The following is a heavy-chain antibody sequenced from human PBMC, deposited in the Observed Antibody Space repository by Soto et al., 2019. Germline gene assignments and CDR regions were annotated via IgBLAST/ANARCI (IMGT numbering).Heavy chain of an antibody. J-gene: IGHJ5*02. CDR2: ISGSGGST. V-gene: IGHV3-23*01. CDR3: AKSGYCGGDCYVNWFDP. CDR1: GFTFSSYA. Sequence: LRLSCAASGFTFSSYAMSWVRQAPGKGLEWVSAISGSGGSTYYADSVKGRFTISRDNSKNTLYLQMNSLRAEDTAVYYCAKSGYCGGDCYVNWFDPWGQGTLVTVSS. D-gene: IGHD2-21*02.